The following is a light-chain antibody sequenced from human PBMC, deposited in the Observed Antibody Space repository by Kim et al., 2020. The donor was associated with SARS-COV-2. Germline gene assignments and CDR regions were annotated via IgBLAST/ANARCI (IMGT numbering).Light chain of an antibody. CDR2: EVS. CDR1: SSDVGGYDY. J-gene: IGLJ1*01. Sequence: QSVLTQPASVSGSPGQSITISCSGTSSDVGGYDYVSWYQQQPGKAPKVMIYEVSHRPSGVSSRFSGSKSGDTASLTISGLQAEDEADYYCSSYTSTSGRVFGTGTKVTVL. CDR3: SSYTSTSGRV. V-gene: IGLV2-14*03.